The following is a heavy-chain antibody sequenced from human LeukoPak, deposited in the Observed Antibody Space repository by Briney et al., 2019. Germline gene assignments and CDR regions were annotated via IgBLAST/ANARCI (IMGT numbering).Heavy chain of an antibody. J-gene: IGHJ4*02. CDR3: ARDRPNYYGSGNTGDFDY. CDR1: GYTFTGYY. Sequence: ASVKVSCKASGYTFTGYYMHWVRQAPGQGLEWMGWINPNSGGTNYAQKFQGWVTMTRDTSISTAYMELSRLRSDDTAVYYCARDRPNYYGSGNTGDFDYWGQRTLVTVSS. D-gene: IGHD3-10*01. CDR2: INPNSGGT. V-gene: IGHV1-2*04.